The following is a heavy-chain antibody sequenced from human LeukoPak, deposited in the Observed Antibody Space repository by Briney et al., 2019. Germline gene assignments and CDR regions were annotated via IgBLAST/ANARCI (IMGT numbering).Heavy chain of an antibody. Sequence: ASVKVSCKASGFTFTSSAVQWVRLARGQRLEWIGWIVVGSGNTNYAQKFQERVTITRDMSTSTAYMELSSLRSEDTAVYYCAADLSAISSGPWGQGTLVTVSS. CDR2: IVVGSGNT. CDR1: GFTFTSSA. D-gene: IGHD3-10*01. V-gene: IGHV1-58*01. CDR3: AADLSAISSGP. J-gene: IGHJ5*02.